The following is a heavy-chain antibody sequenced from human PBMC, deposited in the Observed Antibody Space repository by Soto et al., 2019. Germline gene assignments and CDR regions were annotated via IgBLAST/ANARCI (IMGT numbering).Heavy chain of an antibody. CDR2: IIPIFGTA. D-gene: IGHD3-22*01. V-gene: IGHV1-69*12. CDR1: GGTFSSYA. CDR3: ARVHAYYYDSSGYPDAFDI. Sequence: QVQLVQSGAEVKKPGSSVKVSCKASGGTFSSYAISWVRQAPGQGLEWMGGIIPIFGTANYAQKFQGRVTITADESTSTAYMELSSLRSEDTAVYYCARVHAYYYDSSGYPDAFDIWGQGTMDTVSS. J-gene: IGHJ3*02.